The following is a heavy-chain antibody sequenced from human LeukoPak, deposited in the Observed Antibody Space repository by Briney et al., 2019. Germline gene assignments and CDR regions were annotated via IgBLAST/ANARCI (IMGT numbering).Heavy chain of an antibody. V-gene: IGHV3-21*01. D-gene: IGHD6-19*01. J-gene: IGHJ4*02. CDR3: ARDSGIAVAGTVDY. Sequence: GGSLRLSCAASGFTFSSYSMNWVRQAPGKGLEWVSSISSSSSYIYYADSVKGRFTISRDNAKNSLYLQMNSLRAEDTAVYYCARDSGIAVAGTVDYWGQGTLVTVSS. CDR2: ISSSSSYI. CDR1: GFTFSSYS.